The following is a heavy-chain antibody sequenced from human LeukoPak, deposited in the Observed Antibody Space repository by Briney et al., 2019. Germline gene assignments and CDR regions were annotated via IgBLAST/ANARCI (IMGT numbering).Heavy chain of an antibody. D-gene: IGHD3-16*02. CDR3: ARRRGVINPHIDY. CDR1: GGSISSSSYY. Sequence: SETLSLTCTVSGGSISSSSYYWGWIRQPPGKGLEWIGSIYYSGSPYCNPSLKIRVTISVDTSKNQISLKLSSVTAADTAVDYWARRRGVINPHIDYWGQGTLVTVS. J-gene: IGHJ4*02. V-gene: IGHV4-39*01. CDR2: IYYSGSP.